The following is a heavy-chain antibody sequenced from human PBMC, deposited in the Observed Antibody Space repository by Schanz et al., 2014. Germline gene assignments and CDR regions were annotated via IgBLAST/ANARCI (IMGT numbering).Heavy chain of an antibody. J-gene: IGHJ4*02. Sequence: QVQLVESVGGVVQPGRSLRLSCAASGFSFSTYAMHWVRQAPGKGLEWVAVISYGGSDKYYTDSVKGHFTISRDDSKNTLYLQMNSLRAEDTAIYYCARDGRKYSSGTLDYFDNWGQGTLVTVSS. CDR3: ARDGRKYSSGTLDYFDN. CDR1: GFSFSTYA. CDR2: ISYGGSDK. D-gene: IGHD6-25*01. V-gene: IGHV3-30*04.